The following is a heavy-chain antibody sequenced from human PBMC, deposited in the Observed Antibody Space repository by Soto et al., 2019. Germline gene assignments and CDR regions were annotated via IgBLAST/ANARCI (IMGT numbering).Heavy chain of an antibody. CDR1: GFTFSSYG. V-gene: IGHV3-33*01. CDR3: ARGGYYYGSGSYYYYFDY. Sequence: GGSLRLSCAASGFTFSSYGMHWVRQAPGKGLEWVAVIWYDGSNKYYADSVKGRFTISRDNSKNTLYLQMNSLRAEDTAVYYCARGGYYYGSGSYYYYFDYWGQGTLVTVSS. D-gene: IGHD3-10*01. J-gene: IGHJ4*02. CDR2: IWYDGSNK.